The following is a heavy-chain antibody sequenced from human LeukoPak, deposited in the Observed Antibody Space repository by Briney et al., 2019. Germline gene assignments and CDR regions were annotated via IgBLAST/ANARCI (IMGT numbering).Heavy chain of an antibody. CDR1: GGSVSSGSYY. CDR2: IYYSGST. V-gene: IGHV4-61*01. D-gene: IGHD1-26*01. Sequence: PSETLSLTCTVSGGSVSSGSYYWSWIRQPPGKGLEWIGYIYYSGSTNYNPSLKSRVTISVDTSKNQFSLKLSSVTAADTAVYYCASGHSGSYYCHDWGQGTLVTVSS. J-gene: IGHJ4*02. CDR3: ASGHSGSYYCHD.